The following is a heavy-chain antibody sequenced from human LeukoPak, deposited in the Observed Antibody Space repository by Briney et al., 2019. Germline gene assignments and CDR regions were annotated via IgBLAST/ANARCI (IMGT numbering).Heavy chain of an antibody. CDR2: INHSGST. D-gene: IGHD3-3*01. CDR3: ARGYYDFWSGPYYFDY. CDR1: GGSFSGYY. J-gene: IGHJ4*02. Sequence: KASETLSLTCAVYGGSFSGYYWSWIRQPPGKGLEWIGEINHSGSTNYNPSLKSRVTISVDTSKNQFSLKLSPVTAADTAVYYCARGYYDFWSGPYYFDYWGQGTLVTVSS. V-gene: IGHV4-34*01.